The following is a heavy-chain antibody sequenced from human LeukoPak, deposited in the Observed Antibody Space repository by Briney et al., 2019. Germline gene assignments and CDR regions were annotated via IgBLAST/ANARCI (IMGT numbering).Heavy chain of an antibody. CDR3: ARDQDAAMVRGALLYFHYYYGMDV. CDR1: GFTYSSYS. CDR2: ISSSSSYI. Sequence: GGSLRLSCADSGFTYSSYSMKWVRQAPGKVLEWVSSISSSSSYIYYADSVKGRFTISRDNAKNSLYLQMNSLRAEDTAVYYCARDQDAAMVRGALLYFHYYYGMDVWGQGTTVTVSS. V-gene: IGHV3-21*01. D-gene: IGHD3-10*01. J-gene: IGHJ6*02.